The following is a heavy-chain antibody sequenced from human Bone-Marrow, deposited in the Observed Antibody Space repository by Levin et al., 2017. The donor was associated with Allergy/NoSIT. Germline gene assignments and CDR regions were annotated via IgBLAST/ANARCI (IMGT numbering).Heavy chain of an antibody. D-gene: IGHD6-19*01. J-gene: IGHJ6*02. CDR2: ISGSGGST. CDR1: GFTFSSYA. CDR3: AKDMKMWLATYYYYGMDV. V-gene: IGHV3-23*01. Sequence: GGSLRLSCAASGFTFSSYAMSWVRQAPGKGLEWVSAISGSGGSTYYADSVKGRFTISRDNSKNTLYLQMNSLRAEDTAVYYCAKDMKMWLATYYYYGMDVWGQGTTVTVSS.